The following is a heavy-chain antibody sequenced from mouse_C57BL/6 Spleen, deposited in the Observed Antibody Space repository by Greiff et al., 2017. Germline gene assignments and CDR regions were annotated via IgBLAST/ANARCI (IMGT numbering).Heavy chain of an antibody. V-gene: IGHV5-4*01. J-gene: IGHJ4*01. CDR2: ISDGGSYT. D-gene: IGHD3-1*01. CDR1: GFTFSSYA. CDR3: ARDRGAYCAMDC. Sequence: DVHLVESGGGLVKPGGSLKLSCAASGFTFSSYAMSWVRQTPEKRLEWVATISDGGSYTYYPDNVKGRFTISRDNAQNNLYRQMSQLKSEDTAMYYCARDRGAYCAMDCWGQGTSVTVSS.